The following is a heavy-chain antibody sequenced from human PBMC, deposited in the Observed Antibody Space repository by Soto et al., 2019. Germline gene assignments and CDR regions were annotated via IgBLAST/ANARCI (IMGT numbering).Heavy chain of an antibody. J-gene: IGHJ4*02. CDR1: GFTFSSYS. V-gene: IGHV3-48*01. D-gene: IGHD2-2*01. CDR2: ISSSSTI. Sequence: GGSLRLSCAASGFTFSSYSMNWVRQAPGKGLEWVSYISSSSTIYYADSVKGRFTISRDNAKNSLYLQMNSLRAEDTAVYYCARNLAGLLYQWARGTLLTVSS. CDR3: ARNLAGLLYQ.